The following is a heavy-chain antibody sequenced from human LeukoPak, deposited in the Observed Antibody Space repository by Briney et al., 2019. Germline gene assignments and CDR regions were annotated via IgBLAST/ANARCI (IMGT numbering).Heavy chain of an antibody. J-gene: IGHJ4*02. CDR3: TREYYGSHFVNLDY. D-gene: IGHD1-26*01. V-gene: IGHV3-49*03. CDR1: GFTFCDYA. CDR2: IRSKAYGGTT. Sequence: GRSLRLSCTASGFTFCDYAMSWFRQAPGKGLEWVGFIRSKAYGGTTEYAASVKGRFNNSRDESKSIAYLQMNSLKTEDTAVYYCTREYYGSHFVNLDYWGQGTLVTVSS.